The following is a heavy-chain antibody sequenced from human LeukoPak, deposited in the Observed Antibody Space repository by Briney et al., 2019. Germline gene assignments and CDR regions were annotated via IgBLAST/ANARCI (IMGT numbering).Heavy chain of an antibody. Sequence: GGSLRLSCAASGFTFTNNFMSWVRQVPGRGLEWVANIKQDGSETTYADSVSGRFSIFRDNVKGSVYLQMNSLRAEDSATYYCVREGFYFFDFWGQGTLVTVSS. CDR1: GFTFTNNF. V-gene: IGHV3-7*01. CDR2: IKQDGSET. J-gene: IGHJ4*01. CDR3: VREGFYFFDF.